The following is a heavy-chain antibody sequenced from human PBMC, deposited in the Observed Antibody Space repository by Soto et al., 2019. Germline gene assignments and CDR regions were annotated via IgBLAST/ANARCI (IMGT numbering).Heavy chain of an antibody. Sequence: GESLKISCAASGFTFSSYAMSWVRQAPGKGLEWVSAISGSGGSTYYADSVKGRFTISRDNSKNTLYLQMNSLRAEDTAVYYCAKDQGEYSSPDAFDIWGQGTMVTVSS. CDR1: GFTFSSYA. J-gene: IGHJ3*02. CDR2: ISGSGGST. V-gene: IGHV3-23*01. D-gene: IGHD6-6*01. CDR3: AKDQGEYSSPDAFDI.